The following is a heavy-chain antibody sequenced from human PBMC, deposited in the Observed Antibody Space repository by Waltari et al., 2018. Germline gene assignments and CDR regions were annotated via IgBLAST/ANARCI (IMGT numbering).Heavy chain of an antibody. J-gene: IGHJ4*02. CDR2: IRYDGSNK. CDR3: AKLWFRELFPGY. V-gene: IGHV3-30*02. CDR1: GFTFSSYG. D-gene: IGHD3-10*01. Sequence: QVQLVESGGGVVQPGGSLRLSCAASGFTFSSYGMHWVRQAPGKGLEWVAFIRYDGSNKYYADSVKGRFTISRDNSKNTLYLQMNSLRAEDTAVYYCAKLWFRELFPGYWGQGTLVTVSS.